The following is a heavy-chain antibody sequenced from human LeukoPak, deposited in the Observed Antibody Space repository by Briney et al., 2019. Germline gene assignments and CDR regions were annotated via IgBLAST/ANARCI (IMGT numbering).Heavy chain of an antibody. CDR2: IYYSGST. Sequence: PSETLSLTCTFSGGSISSYYWSWIRQPPGKGLEWIGYIYYSGSTNYNPSLKSRVTISVDTSKNQFSLKLSSVTAADTAVYYCARDNVGGYNFDYWGQGTLVTVSS. D-gene: IGHD5-24*01. V-gene: IGHV4-59*01. CDR1: GGSISSYY. CDR3: ARDNVGGYNFDY. J-gene: IGHJ4*02.